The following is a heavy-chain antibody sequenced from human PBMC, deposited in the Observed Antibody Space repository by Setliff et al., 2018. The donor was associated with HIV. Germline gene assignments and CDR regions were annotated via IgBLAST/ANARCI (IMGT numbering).Heavy chain of an antibody. CDR1: GYTFSNYD. J-gene: IGHJ5*02. D-gene: IGHD3-3*02. CDR3: ARDLAGTNAGGWFDP. Sequence: ASVKVSCQTSGYTFSNYDINWVRQATGQGLEWMGWMNPNSGNRGYAQKFQGRVTMTRNTSISTAYMELSSLRSEDTAVYYCARDLAGTNAGGWFDPWGQGTLVTVS. V-gene: IGHV1-8*02. CDR2: MNPNSGNR.